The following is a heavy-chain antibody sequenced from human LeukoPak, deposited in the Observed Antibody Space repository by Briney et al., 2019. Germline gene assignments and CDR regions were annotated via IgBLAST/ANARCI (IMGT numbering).Heavy chain of an antibody. V-gene: IGHV4-34*01. J-gene: IGHJ5*02. Sequence: PSETLSLTCAVYGGSFSGYYWSWIRHPPGKGLEWIGEINHSGGTNYNPSLKSRVPISVDTSKNQSSLKLSSVPAADTAVYYCARTYSNYVSLNWFDPWGQGTLVTVSS. CDR2: INHSGGT. D-gene: IGHD4-11*01. CDR3: ARTYSNYVSLNWFDP. CDR1: GGSFSGYY.